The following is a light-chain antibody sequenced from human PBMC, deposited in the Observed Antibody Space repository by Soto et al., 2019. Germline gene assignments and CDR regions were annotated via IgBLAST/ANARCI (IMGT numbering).Light chain of an antibody. CDR1: YSNIGIND. J-gene: IGLJ2*01. CDR3: AAWDDSXNXPA. V-gene: IGLV1-44*01. CDR2: DTS. Sequence: QSVLTQPPSASGTPGQRVTVSCSGTYSNIGINDVHWYRQLSGTAPQILIYDTSQRATGVPDRFSGSRSGTSASLVISGLXTEDEADYHCAAWDDSXNXPAFGGGX.